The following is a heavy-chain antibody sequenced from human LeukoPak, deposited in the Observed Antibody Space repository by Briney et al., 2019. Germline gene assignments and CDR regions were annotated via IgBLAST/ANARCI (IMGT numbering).Heavy chain of an antibody. Sequence: GGSLQISFQGSGYSFTTYWIAWVRQLPGKGLEWMGIISPGDSDTRYSPSFQGLATISADKSISTAYLQWNSLQASDTAMYYCARSRYSYGQDFDCWGQGTLVTVSS. D-gene: IGHD5-18*01. V-gene: IGHV5-51*01. CDR3: ARSRYSYGQDFDC. CDR2: ISPGDSDT. J-gene: IGHJ4*02. CDR1: GYSFTTYW.